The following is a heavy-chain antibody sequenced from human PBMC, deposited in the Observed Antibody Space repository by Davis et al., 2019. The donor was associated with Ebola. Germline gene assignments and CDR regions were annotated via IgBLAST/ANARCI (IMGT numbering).Heavy chain of an antibody. Sequence: GGSLRLSCAASGFTFSSHWMSWVRQAPGKGLEWVANIKQDGSEKYYVDSVKGRFTISRDNAKNSLYLQMNSLRAEDTAVYYCARGGWDYWGQGTLVTVSS. J-gene: IGHJ4*02. CDR3: ARGGWDY. CDR1: GFTFSSHW. V-gene: IGHV3-7*01. CDR2: IKQDGSEK.